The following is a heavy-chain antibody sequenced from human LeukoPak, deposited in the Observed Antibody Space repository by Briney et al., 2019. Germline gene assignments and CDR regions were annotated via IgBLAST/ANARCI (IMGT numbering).Heavy chain of an antibody. J-gene: IGHJ4*02. CDR3: AKDVHKAVAGTHYY. Sequence: PGGSLRLSCAASGFTFSNYWMHWVRQAPGKGLEWVSAISGSGGSTYHADSVKGRFTISRDNSKNTLYLQMNSLRAEDTAVYYCAKDVHKAVAGTHYYWGQGTLVTVSS. D-gene: IGHD6-19*01. CDR2: ISGSGGST. CDR1: GFTFSNYW. V-gene: IGHV3-23*01.